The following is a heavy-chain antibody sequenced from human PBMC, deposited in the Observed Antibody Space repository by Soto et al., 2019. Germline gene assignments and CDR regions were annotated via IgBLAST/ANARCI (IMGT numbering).Heavy chain of an antibody. J-gene: IGHJ4*02. CDR2: VNPSGGHT. CDR3: ARGGHVVVVTAALDY. V-gene: IGHV1-46*01. Sequence: QVQLMQSGAEVKKPGASVKVSCKASGDTFTEYYIHWVRQAPGQGLEWMGTVNPSGGHTTYAQHFLGRERVTRDTTHSTLYMELTSLTSEDTAVYYCARGGHVVVVTAALDYWGQGTLVIVSS. CDR1: GDTFTEYY. D-gene: IGHD2-21*02.